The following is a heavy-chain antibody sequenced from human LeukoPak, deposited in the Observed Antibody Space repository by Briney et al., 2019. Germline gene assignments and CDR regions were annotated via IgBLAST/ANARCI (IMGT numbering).Heavy chain of an antibody. CDR2: ISGDGRST. D-gene: IGHD5-18*01. CDR3: ASNTRRNTYGHNDH. Sequence: PGGSPRLSCAASGSSFSSYWMHWVRQAPGKGLVWVSRISGDGRSTSYGDSVKGRFTISRDNAKNTLYLQMNSLRDEDTAVYYCASNTRRNTYGHNDHWGPGTVVTVSS. V-gene: IGHV3-74*01. J-gene: IGHJ4*02. CDR1: GSSFSSYW.